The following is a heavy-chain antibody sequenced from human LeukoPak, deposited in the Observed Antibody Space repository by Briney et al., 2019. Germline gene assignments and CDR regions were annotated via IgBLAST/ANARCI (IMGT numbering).Heavy chain of an antibody. Sequence: GGSLRLSCGASGFTFSNSWMTWVRQAPGKGLECVATITQDGSAKYYVGSMKGRFTISRDNAKNSLYLQMNSLRADDTAVYYCADPDWGWGQGTMVTVSS. J-gene: IGHJ3*01. CDR2: ITQDGSAK. V-gene: IGHV3-7*01. CDR1: GFTFSNSW. D-gene: IGHD3/OR15-3a*01. CDR3: ADPDWG.